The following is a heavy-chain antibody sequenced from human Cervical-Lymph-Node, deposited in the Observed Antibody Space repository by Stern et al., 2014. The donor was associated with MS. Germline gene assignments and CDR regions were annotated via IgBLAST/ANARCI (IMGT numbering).Heavy chain of an antibody. CDR2: ISYDGRDK. CDR3: AKGGSGSYLD. J-gene: IGHJ4*02. Sequence: VQLVESGGGVVQPGRSRGRSWEASGFVFRRYALHWVRRAPGKGLEWVALISYDGRDKYYTDSVKGRFTVSRDNSNNTVDLEMNSLRLEDTAVYYCAKGGSGSYLDWGQGSLVTVSS. D-gene: IGHD1-26*01. CDR1: GFVFRRYA. V-gene: IGHV3-30*04.